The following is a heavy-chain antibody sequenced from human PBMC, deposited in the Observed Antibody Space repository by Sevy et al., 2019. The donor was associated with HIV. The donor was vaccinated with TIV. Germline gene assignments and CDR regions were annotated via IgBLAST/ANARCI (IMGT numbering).Heavy chain of an antibody. Sequence: ASVKVSCKASGGTFSNYALSWARQAPGQGLEWMGGIIPIFGTTNFAQTFQGRVTITADEFTSTAYMELSSLRPADTDVYYCARTPILVIPGATDLYFDNWGQGTLVTVSS. CDR3: ARTPILVIPGATDLYFDN. J-gene: IGHJ4*02. CDR1: GGTFSNYA. CDR2: IIPIFGTT. D-gene: IGHD2-2*01. V-gene: IGHV1-69*13.